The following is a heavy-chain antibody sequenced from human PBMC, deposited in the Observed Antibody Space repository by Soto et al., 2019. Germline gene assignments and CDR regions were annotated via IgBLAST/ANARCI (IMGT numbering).Heavy chain of an antibody. J-gene: IGHJ5*02. V-gene: IGHV4-34*01. CDR3: ARVGRGLRYFDWLGPFAP. CDR2: INHSGST. D-gene: IGHD3-9*01. CDR1: GGSFSGYY. Sequence: SETLSLTCAVYGGSFSGYYWSWIRQPPGKGLEWIGEINHSGSTNYNPSLKSRVTISVDTSKNQFSLKLSSVTAADTAVYYCARVGRGLRYFDWLGPFAPWGQGTLVTVSS.